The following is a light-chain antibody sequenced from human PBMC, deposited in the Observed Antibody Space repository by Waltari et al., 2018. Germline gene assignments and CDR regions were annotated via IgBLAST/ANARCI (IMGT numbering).Light chain of an antibody. CDR1: SSDSGGYNY. V-gene: IGLV2-14*01. CDR2: DVT. Sequence: SALTQPDSVSGSPGQSITISCIGISSDSGGYNYVSWYQQHPGEAPKVSIYDVTNRRSGVSNRFSGSKSGSSASLTISGLQAEDEADYYCSSVTSSTTGIFGGGTKLTVL. J-gene: IGLJ2*01. CDR3: SSVTSSTTGI.